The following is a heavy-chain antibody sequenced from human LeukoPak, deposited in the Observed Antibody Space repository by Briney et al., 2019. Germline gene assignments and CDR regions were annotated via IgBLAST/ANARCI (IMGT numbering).Heavy chain of an antibody. J-gene: IGHJ4*02. CDR2: IYYSGRT. CDR1: GGSISSSSYY. Sequence: SETLFLTCTVPGGSISSSSYYWGWIRQPPGKGLEWLGRIYYSGRTYYNPSLNSRVTISVDTSKHESSLRLSSVTAAAMAVEYCASNEVAGTVDYWGKGTLVTASS. V-gene: IGHV4-39*01. D-gene: IGHD6-19*01. CDR3: ASNEVAGTVDY.